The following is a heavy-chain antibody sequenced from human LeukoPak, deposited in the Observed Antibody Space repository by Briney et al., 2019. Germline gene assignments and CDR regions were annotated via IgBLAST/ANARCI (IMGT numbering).Heavy chain of an antibody. CDR2: ISGSGGST. Sequence: GGSLRLSCAASGFTFSGYAMHWVRQAPGKGLEWVSAISGSGGSTYYADSVKGRFTISRDNSKNTLYLQMNSLRAEDTAVYYCAKESVAVAGPYYYYYMDVWGKGTTVTISS. CDR3: AKESVAVAGPYYYYYMDV. J-gene: IGHJ6*03. V-gene: IGHV3-23*01. D-gene: IGHD6-19*01. CDR1: GFTFSGYA.